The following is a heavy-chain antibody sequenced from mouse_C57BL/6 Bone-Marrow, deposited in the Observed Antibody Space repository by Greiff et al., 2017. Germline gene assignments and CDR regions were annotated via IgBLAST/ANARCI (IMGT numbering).Heavy chain of an antibody. Sequence: EVQVVESGGGLVKPGGSLKLSCAASGFTFSSYAMSWVRQTPEKRLEWVATISDGGSYTYYPDNVKGRFTISRDNAKNNLYLQMSHLKSEDTAMYYCARDIYYDYDGFAYWGQGTLVTVSA. J-gene: IGHJ3*01. CDR1: GFTFSSYA. V-gene: IGHV5-4*01. CDR3: ARDIYYDYDGFAY. CDR2: ISDGGSYT. D-gene: IGHD2-4*01.